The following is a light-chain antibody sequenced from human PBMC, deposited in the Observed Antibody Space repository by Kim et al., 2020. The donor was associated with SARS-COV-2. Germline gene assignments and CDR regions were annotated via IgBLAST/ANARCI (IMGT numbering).Light chain of an antibody. CDR3: CSYAGSYTWV. J-gene: IGLJ3*02. V-gene: IGLV2-11*01. CDR2: DVS. CDR1: SSDVGGYNY. Sequence: QSALTQPRSVSGSPGQSVTISCTGTSSDVGGYNYVSWYQQHPGKVPKVMIYDVSDRPSGVPDRFSGSKSGNTASLTISGLQAEDEADYYCCSYAGSYTWVFGGGTQLTVL.